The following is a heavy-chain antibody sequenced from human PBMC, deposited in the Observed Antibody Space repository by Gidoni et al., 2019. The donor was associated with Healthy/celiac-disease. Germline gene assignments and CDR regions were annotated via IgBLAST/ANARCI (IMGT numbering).Heavy chain of an antibody. V-gene: IGHV3-7*01. J-gene: IGHJ4*02. CDR3: ARERPYGSGLDY. CDR2: IKQDGSEK. D-gene: IGHD3-10*01. CDR1: GFTFSRYW. Sequence: EVQLVESGGGLVQPGGSLRLSCAASGFTFSRYWMSWVRQAPGKGLEGVANIKQDGSEKYYVDSVKGRFTISRDNAKNSLYLQMNSLRAEDTAVYYCARERPYGSGLDYWGQGTLVTVSS.